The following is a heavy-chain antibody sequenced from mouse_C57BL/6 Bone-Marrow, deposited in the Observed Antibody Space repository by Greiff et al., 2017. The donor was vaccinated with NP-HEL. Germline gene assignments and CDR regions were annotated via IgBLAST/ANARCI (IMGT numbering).Heavy chain of an antibody. CDR2: IYPGSGST. CDR3: ARSRWLPPYFDY. CDR1: GYTFTSYW. J-gene: IGHJ2*01. V-gene: IGHV1-55*01. D-gene: IGHD2-3*01. Sequence: QVQLQQPGAELVKPGASVKMSCKASGYTFTSYWITWVKQRPGQGLEWIGDIYPGSGSTYYNEKFKSKATLTVDTSSSTAYMQLSSLTSEDSAVYYCARSRWLPPYFDYWGQGTTLTVSS.